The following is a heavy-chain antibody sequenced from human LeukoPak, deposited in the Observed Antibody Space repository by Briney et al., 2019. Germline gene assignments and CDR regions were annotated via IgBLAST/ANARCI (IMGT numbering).Heavy chain of an antibody. V-gene: IGHV3-11*06. CDR3: ARVGVIAAAGTYDL. CDR1: GFTFSDYY. Sequence: GGSLRLSCAASGFTFSDYYMTWIRQSPGKGLEWVSYISSSGSHTNYADSVKGRFTISRDNATNSLYLQMSSLRADDTAVYYCARVGVIAAAGTYDLWGQGTLVTVSS. CDR2: ISSSGSHT. J-gene: IGHJ5*02. D-gene: IGHD6-13*01.